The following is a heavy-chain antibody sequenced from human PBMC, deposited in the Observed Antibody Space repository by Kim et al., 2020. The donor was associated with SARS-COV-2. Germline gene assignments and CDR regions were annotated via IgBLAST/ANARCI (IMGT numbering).Heavy chain of an antibody. V-gene: IGHV1-58*01. CDR1: GFTFTSSA. J-gene: IGHJ6*02. Sequence: SVKVSCKASGFTFTSSAVQWVRQARGQRLEWIGWIVVDSGNTNYAQKFQERVTITRDMSTTTAYIELSSLRSEDTAVYYCAAGGFDYGVKDYYYYYGKDVWGQGTTVTRSS. D-gene: IGHD4-17*01. CDR2: IVVDSGNT. CDR3: AAGGFDYGVKDYYYYYGKDV.